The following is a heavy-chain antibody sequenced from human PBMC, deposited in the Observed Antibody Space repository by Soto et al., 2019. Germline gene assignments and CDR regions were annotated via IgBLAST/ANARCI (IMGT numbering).Heavy chain of an antibody. V-gene: IGHV3-21*01. CDR3: ARVGGRDAFDI. J-gene: IGHJ3*02. Sequence: EVQLVESGGGLVKPGGSLRLSCAASGFTFSSYSMNWVRQAPGKGLEWVSSISSSSSYIYYADSVKGRFTISRDNTKNSLYLQMNSLRAEDTAVYYCARVGGRDAFDIWGQGTMVTVSS. CDR1: GFTFSSYS. D-gene: IGHD3-16*01. CDR2: ISSSSSYI.